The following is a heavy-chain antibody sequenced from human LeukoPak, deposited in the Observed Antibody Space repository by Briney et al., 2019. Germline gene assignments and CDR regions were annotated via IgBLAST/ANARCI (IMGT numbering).Heavy chain of an antibody. CDR2: ISDSGGST. J-gene: IGHJ4*02. V-gene: IGHV3-23*01. Sequence: GGSLRLSCAASGFPFSNYAMSWVRQAPGKGLEWVSAISDSGGSTFYADSVKGRFTISRDNSKNTLYLHMSSLRAEDTAIYYCASMIVGATQDYFDYWGQGTLVTVSS. D-gene: IGHD1-26*01. CDR3: ASMIVGATQDYFDY. CDR1: GFPFSNYA.